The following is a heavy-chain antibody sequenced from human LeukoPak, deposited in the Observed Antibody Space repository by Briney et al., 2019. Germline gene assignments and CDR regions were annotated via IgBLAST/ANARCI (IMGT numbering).Heavy chain of an antibody. CDR1: GFTFSSYG. CDR3: ARGALYYYDSRGENWFDP. J-gene: IGHJ5*02. V-gene: IGHV3-48*01. CDR2: ISSSSSTI. Sequence: GGSLRLSCAASGFTFSSYGMHWVRQAPGKGLEWVSYISSSSSTIYYADSVKGRFTISRDNAKNSLYLQMNSLRAEDTAVYYCARGALYYYDSRGENWFDPWGQGTLVTVSS. D-gene: IGHD3-22*01.